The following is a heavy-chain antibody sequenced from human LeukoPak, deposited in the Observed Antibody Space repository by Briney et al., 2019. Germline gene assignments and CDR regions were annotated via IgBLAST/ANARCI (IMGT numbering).Heavy chain of an antibody. J-gene: IGHJ4*02. Sequence: SETLSLTCTVSGASISSFYWSWIRQPPGKGLEWIGYIYHSGSTIYNPSLQSRVTISDDTSKNQFSLKLKSVTAADTAVYFCAMSHDSSGYYSLFDFWGQGTLVTVSS. V-gene: IGHV4-59*01. CDR1: GASISSFY. CDR2: IYHSGST. D-gene: IGHD3-22*01. CDR3: AMSHDSSGYYSLFDF.